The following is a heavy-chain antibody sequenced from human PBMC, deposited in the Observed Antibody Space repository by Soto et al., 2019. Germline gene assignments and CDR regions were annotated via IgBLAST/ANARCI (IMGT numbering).Heavy chain of an antibody. CDR2: IRSYNGNT. Sequence: QVQLVQSGAGVKKPGASVKVSCKASGYTFASYAISWMRQAPGQGLEWMGWIRSYNGNTNYAQTLQGRVTMTTDTSTRTAYMELRSLRSDDTAVYYCARAPAPPDYWGHGTLVTVSS. CDR3: ARAPAPPDY. CDR1: GYTFASYA. V-gene: IGHV1-18*01. J-gene: IGHJ4*01.